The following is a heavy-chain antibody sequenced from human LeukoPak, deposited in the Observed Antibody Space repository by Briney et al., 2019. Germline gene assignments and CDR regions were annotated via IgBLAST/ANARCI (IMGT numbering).Heavy chain of an antibody. J-gene: IGHJ4*02. CDR3: ATSKRGVRGVYDY. D-gene: IGHD3-10*01. CDR1: GYTFTGYY. V-gene: IGHV1-2*02. CDR2: INPNSGGT. Sequence: GASVTVSCKASGYTFTGYYMHWVRQAPGQGLEWMGWINPNSGGTNYAQTFRGRVTMTRDTSISTAYMELSRLRSDDTAVYYCATSKRGVRGVYDYWGQGTLVTVSS.